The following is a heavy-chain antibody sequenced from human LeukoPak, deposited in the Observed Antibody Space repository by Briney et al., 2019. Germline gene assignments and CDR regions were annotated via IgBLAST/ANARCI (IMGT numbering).Heavy chain of an antibody. CDR3: ARGVVVVPAATDRGNYYYYGMDV. Sequence: GGSLRLSCAASGFTFSSYSMNWVRQAPGKGLEWVSSISSSSSYIYYADSVKGRFTISRVNAKNSLYLQMNSLRAEDTAVYYCARGVVVVPAATDRGNYYYYGMDVWGQGTTVSVSS. D-gene: IGHD2-2*01. CDR2: ISSSSSYI. CDR1: GFTFSSYS. J-gene: IGHJ6*02. V-gene: IGHV3-21*01.